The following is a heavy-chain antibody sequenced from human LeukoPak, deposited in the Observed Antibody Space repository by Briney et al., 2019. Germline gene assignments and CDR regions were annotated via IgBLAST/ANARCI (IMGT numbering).Heavy chain of an antibody. J-gene: IGHJ4*02. CDR3: ARAEGNYYGSGSPEYYFDY. Sequence: ASVKVSCKASGYTFTSYAISWVRQAPGQGLEWMGRIIPILGIANYAQKFQGRVTITADKSTSTAYMELSSLRSEDTAVYYCARAEGNYYGSGSPEYYFDYWGQGTLVTVS. D-gene: IGHD3-10*01. CDR1: GYTFTSYA. CDR2: IIPILGIA. V-gene: IGHV1-69*04.